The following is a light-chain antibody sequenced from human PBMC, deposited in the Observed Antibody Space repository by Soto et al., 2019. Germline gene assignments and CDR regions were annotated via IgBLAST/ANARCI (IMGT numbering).Light chain of an antibody. J-gene: IGKJ5*01. CDR2: WAS. V-gene: IGKV4-1*01. CDR1: QSFLNRSNNKNY. Sequence: DSGMTQSPDSLAVSLGEGGTINWTSRQSFLNRSNNKNYLAWYQQKPGQPPKXLIYWASTRESGVPDRCSGSGSGTDFTLTISSLQAEDAAMYYCQQYYAAPSPTFGQGTRLE. CDR3: QQYYAAPSPT.